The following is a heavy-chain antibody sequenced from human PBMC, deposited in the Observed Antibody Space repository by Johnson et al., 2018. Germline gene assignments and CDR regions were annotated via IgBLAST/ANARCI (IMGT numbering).Heavy chain of an antibody. CDR2: ISASTSFI. CDR3: ARDTFTDYAFDI. D-gene: IGHD3-16*01. Sequence: VQLVQSGGGPVKPGGSLRLSCAASGFTFSSFSMNWVRQAPGKGLEWVSSISASTSFIYYADSVKGRFTISRDNAMDSLYLQMNSLRAEDTAVYYCARDTFTDYAFDIWGQGTMVTVSS. CDR1: GFTFSSFS. V-gene: IGHV3-21*01. J-gene: IGHJ3*02.